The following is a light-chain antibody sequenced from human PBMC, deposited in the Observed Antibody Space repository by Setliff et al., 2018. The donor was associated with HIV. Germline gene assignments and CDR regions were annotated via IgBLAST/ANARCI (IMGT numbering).Light chain of an antibody. Sequence: SVLTQPRSVSGSPGQSVTFSCTGSASDVGAYNFVSWYQQHPGKAPKLIIYDVSKRPSGVPDRFSGTKSGDTASLTISGLQSEDEADYYCCSYAGADTYIFGSGTKVTVL. CDR3: CSYAGADTYI. V-gene: IGLV2-11*01. CDR2: DVS. CDR1: ASDVGAYNF. J-gene: IGLJ1*01.